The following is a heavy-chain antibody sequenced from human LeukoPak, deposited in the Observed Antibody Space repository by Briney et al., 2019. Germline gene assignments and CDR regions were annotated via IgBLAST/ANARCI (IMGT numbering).Heavy chain of an antibody. CDR3: ARPSFRAFDI. CDR2: IYPGDSDT. Sequence: GESLKISCKGSGYSFSTYWIGWVRQMPRKGLEWMGIIYPGDSDTRYSPSFQGQVIISVDKSISTAYLQWSSLKASDTAIYYCARPSFRAFDIWGQGTMVTVSS. V-gene: IGHV5-51*01. J-gene: IGHJ3*02. D-gene: IGHD3-16*01. CDR1: GYSFSTYW.